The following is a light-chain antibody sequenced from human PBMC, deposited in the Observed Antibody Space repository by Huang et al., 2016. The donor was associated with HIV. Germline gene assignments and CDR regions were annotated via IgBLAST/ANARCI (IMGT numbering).Light chain of an antibody. Sequence: EIVMTQSPATLSVSPGESATLSCRASQSVSNSLAWYLQRPGQAPGLLIYGASTRATGIPARFSGSGSGTEFTLTISILQSEDFAVYFCQQYNNWPPLYTFGQGTKLEIK. J-gene: IGKJ2*01. CDR3: QQYNNWPPLYT. V-gene: IGKV3-15*01. CDR1: QSVSNS. CDR2: GAS.